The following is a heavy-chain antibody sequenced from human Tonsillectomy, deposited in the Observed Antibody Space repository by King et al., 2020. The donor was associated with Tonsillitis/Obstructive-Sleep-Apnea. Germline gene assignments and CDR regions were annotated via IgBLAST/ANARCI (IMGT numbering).Heavy chain of an antibody. V-gene: IGHV3-9*01. CDR1: GFTFDDYA. Sequence: VQLVESGGGLVQPGRSLRLSCAASGFTFDDYAMHWVRQAPGKGLEWVSGISWNSGSIGYADSVKGRFTISRDNAKNSLYLQMNSLRAEDTALYYCAKPPLYCSSTSCYYFDYWGQGTLVTVSS. CDR2: ISWNSGSI. J-gene: IGHJ4*02. D-gene: IGHD2-2*01. CDR3: AKPPLYCSSTSCYYFDY.